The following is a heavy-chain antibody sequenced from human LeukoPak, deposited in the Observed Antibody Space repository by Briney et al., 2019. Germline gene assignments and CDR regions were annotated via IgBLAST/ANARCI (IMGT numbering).Heavy chain of an antibody. CDR2: IYTSGST. CDR1: GGSISSGSYY. Sequence: SQTLSLTCTVSGGSISSGSYYWSWMRQPAGKGLEWIGRIYTSGSTNYNPSLKSRVTISVDTSKNQFSLKLSSVTAADTAVYYCAAQAYYYYYMDVWGKGTTVTVSS. J-gene: IGHJ6*03. V-gene: IGHV4-61*02. CDR3: AAQAYYYYYMDV.